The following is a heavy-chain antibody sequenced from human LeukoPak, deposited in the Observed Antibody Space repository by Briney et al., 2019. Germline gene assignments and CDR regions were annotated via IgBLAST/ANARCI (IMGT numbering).Heavy chain of an antibody. V-gene: IGHV3-48*04. CDR2: INRDSRRT. CDR3: ASQSITWYTRDNWFDP. CDR1: GFTFSDFS. J-gene: IGHJ5*02. D-gene: IGHD1-14*01. Sequence: GGSLRLSCATSGFTFSDFSMIWVRQAPGKGLECISYINRDSRRTAYSDSVRGRFTISRDNAKNSLFLQMSNLKGEDTAVYYCASQSITWYTRDNWFDPWGQGTLVTVSS.